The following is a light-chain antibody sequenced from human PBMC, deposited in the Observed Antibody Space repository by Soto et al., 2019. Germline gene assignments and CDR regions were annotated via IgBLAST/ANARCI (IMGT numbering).Light chain of an antibody. CDR2: WAS. Sequence: DIVMTQSPDSLAVSLGERATINCKSSQSVLYSSNNKNYLAWYQQKPGQPPKLLIYWASTRESGVPDRFSGSGSGTDFTLTISSLQAEDGAVYYYQHYYSTPLSFGGGTKVDIK. CDR1: QSVLYSSNNKNY. V-gene: IGKV4-1*01. CDR3: QHYYSTPLS. J-gene: IGKJ4*01.